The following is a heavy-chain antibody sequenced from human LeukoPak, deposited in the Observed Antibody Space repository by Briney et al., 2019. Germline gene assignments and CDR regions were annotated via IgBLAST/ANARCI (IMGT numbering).Heavy chain of an antibody. J-gene: IGHJ4*02. Sequence: GGSLRLSCTASGFTFSSYTMTWVRQAPGKGPKWVSTITTGDGNTYYADSVKGRFTVSRDDSKNTLYLQMNSLRAEDTAVYYCAKDGGLWVSAHWGDSWGRGTLVTVSS. V-gene: IGHV3-23*01. CDR3: AKDGGLWVSAHWGDS. CDR1: GFTFSSYT. D-gene: IGHD7-27*01. CDR2: ITTGDGNT.